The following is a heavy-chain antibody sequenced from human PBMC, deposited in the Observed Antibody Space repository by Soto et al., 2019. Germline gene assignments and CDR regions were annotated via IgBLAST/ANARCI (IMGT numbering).Heavy chain of an antibody. CDR3: AKDQQRWLQLPRYYLDY. CDR2: ISYDGNNK. Sequence: QVQLVESGGGVVQPGRSLRLSCVASGFTFSTYGMHWVRQAPGKGLEWVAVISYDGNNKYYADSVRGRFTISRDNSRNMLYLQMNSLRVEDTAVYHCAKDQQRWLQLPRYYLDYWGQGTQVTVSS. D-gene: IGHD5-12*01. CDR1: GFTFSTYG. J-gene: IGHJ4*02. V-gene: IGHV3-30*18.